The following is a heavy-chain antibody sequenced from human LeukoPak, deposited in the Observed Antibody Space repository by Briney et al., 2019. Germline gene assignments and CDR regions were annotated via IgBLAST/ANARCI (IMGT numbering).Heavy chain of an antibody. D-gene: IGHD3-9*01. CDR1: GLTLSSYG. J-gene: IGHJ4*02. CDR2: IWYDGSNK. V-gene: IGHV3-33*01. Sequence: PGRSLRLSCAASGLTLSSYGMHWVRQAPGKGLEWVAVIWYDGSNKYYADSVKGRFTISRDNSKNTLYLQMNSLRAEDTAVYYCARDQVGDILTGTYYFDYWGQGTLVTVSS. CDR3: ARDQVGDILTGTYYFDY.